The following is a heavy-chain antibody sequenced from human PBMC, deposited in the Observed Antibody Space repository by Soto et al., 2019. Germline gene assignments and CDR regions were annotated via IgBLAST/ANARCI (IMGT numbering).Heavy chain of an antibody. CDR1: GFTFSSYG. CDR3: ARDSQWLVQDY. CDR2: IWYDGSNK. V-gene: IGHV3-33*01. Sequence: GGSLRLSCAASGFTFSSYGMHWVRQAPGKGLEWVAVIWYDGSNKYYADSVKGRFTISRDNSKNTLYLQMNSLRAEDTAVYYCARDSQWLVQDYWGQGTLVTVS. J-gene: IGHJ4*02. D-gene: IGHD6-19*01.